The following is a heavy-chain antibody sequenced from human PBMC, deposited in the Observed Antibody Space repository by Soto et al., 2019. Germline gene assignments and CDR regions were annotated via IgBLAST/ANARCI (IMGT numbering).Heavy chain of an antibody. CDR2: MYNTGST. CDR3: ARDLWGYCGTDCYPLDV. CDR1: GGSISRYY. D-gene: IGHD2-21*02. V-gene: IGHV4-59*01. Sequence: QVQLQESGPGLVKPSETLSLTCTVSGGSISRYYWSWIRQPPGKGLEWIGYMYNTGSTVYNPSFTSRVTISVDTSKNQFSLKRNSVTAADTAVYYCARDLWGYCGTDCYPLDVWGQGTTVTVSS. J-gene: IGHJ6*02.